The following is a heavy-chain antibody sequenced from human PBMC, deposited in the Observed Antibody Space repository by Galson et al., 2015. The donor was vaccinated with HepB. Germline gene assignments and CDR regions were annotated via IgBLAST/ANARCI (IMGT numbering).Heavy chain of an antibody. Sequence: SLRLSCAASGFTFSSYSMNWVRQAPGKGLEWVSSISSSSSYIYYADSVKGRFTISRDNAKNSLYLQMNSLRAEDTAVYYCARGLRNRMYSSGWDYYFDYWGQGTLVTVSS. CDR1: GFTFSSYS. V-gene: IGHV3-21*01. CDR2: ISSSSSYI. D-gene: IGHD6-19*01. CDR3: ARGLRNRMYSSGWDYYFDY. J-gene: IGHJ4*02.